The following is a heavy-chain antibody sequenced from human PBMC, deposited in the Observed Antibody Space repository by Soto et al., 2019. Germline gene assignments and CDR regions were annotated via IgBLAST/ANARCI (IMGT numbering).Heavy chain of an antibody. D-gene: IGHD5-18*01. J-gene: IGHJ4*02. V-gene: IGHV4-30-4*01. CDR2: ISNSGST. CDR1: GGSVTSDEDY. CDR3: ATESGSTYGYFDY. Sequence: SETLSLTCTVCGGSVTSDEDYWSWIRQSPGKGLEWIGYISNSGSTGYNPSLKTRLSMSVDRSKNQFTLRLTSVTAADTAVYFCATESGSTYGYFDYWGQGTQVTVYS.